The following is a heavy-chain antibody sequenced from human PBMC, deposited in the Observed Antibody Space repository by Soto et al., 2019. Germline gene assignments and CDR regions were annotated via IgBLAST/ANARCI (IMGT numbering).Heavy chain of an antibody. D-gene: IGHD6-13*01. CDR1: GFTFSSCV. CDR3: XXXXXXXRWYAAD. CDR2: ITNSGAGT. Sequence: EVHLLESGGGLVQPGESLRLSCGASGFTFSSCVMTWVRQAPGKGLEWVSSITNSGAGTYYADSVKGRFTISRDNSKXTXXXXXXXXXXXXXXXXXXXXXXXXXRWYAADWGQGTLVTVSS. V-gene: IGHV3-23*01. J-gene: IGHJ4*02.